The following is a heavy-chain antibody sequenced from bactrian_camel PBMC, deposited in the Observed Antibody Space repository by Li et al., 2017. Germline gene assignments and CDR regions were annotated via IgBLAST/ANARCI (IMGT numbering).Heavy chain of an antibody. CDR3: VTPYGGYWYYLSY. Sequence: DVQLVESGGGLVQPGGSLRLSCAASGFTFATSDIHWVRQAPGKGLEWVSSIYSDGSSTYYADSVKDRFTISRDNAKNTLYLQMNSLKSEDTALYYCVTPYGGYWYYLSYWGQGTQVTVS. CDR2: IYSDGSST. J-gene: IGHJ4*01. D-gene: IGHD6*01. CDR1: GFTFATSD. V-gene: IGHV3S2*01.